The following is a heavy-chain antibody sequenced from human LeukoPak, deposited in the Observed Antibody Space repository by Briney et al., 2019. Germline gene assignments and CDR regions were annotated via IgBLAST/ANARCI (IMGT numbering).Heavy chain of an antibody. CDR3: ARSLEYYDCSGYYRGPFDY. CDR1: GGSISSYY. V-gene: IGHV4-4*07. J-gene: IGHJ4*02. Sequence: PSETLSLTCTVSGGSISSYYWSWIRQPAGKGLEWIGRIYTSGSTNYNPSLKSRVTMSVDTSKNQFSLKLSSVTAADTAVYYCARSLEYYDCSGYYRGPFDYWGQGTLVTVSS. CDR2: IYTSGST. D-gene: IGHD3-22*01.